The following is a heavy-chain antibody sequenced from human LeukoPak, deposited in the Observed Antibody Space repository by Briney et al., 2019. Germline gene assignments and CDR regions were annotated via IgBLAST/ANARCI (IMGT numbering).Heavy chain of an antibody. CDR3: AREAAAVYYYYYGMDV. V-gene: IGHV1-46*01. CDR2: INPSGGST. D-gene: IGHD6-13*01. CDR1: GYTFTSYY. J-gene: IGHJ6*02. Sequence: ASVKVSCKASGYTFTSYYMHWVRQAPGQGLEWMGIINPSGGSTSYAQKFQGRVTMTRDTSTSTVYMELSSLRSEDTAVYYCAREAAAVYYYYYGMDVWGQGTTVTVSS.